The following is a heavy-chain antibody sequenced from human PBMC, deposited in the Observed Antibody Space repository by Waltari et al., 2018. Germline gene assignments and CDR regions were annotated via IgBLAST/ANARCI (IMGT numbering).Heavy chain of an antibody. Sequence: QVQLVQSGAEVKKPGSSVKVSCKASGGTFSSYAISWVRQAPGQGLEWMGGVIPIFGTANCAQKFQGGVTITADDSTSTAYMGLGSLRSEDTAVYYCARTPIEYSSQPIHYYYYGMDVWGQGTTVTVSS. D-gene: IGHD5-18*01. CDR3: ARTPIEYSSQPIHYYYYGMDV. V-gene: IGHV1-69*01. CDR1: GGTFSSYA. CDR2: VIPIFGTA. J-gene: IGHJ6*02.